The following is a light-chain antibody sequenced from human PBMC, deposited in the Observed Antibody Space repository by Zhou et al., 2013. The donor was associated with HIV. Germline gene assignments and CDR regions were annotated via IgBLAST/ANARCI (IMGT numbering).Light chain of an antibody. V-gene: IGKV3-20*01. J-gene: IGKJ3*01. Sequence: EIVLTQSPATLSLSPGESATLSCRASQSLSSNYLSWYQQQPGRSPRLLIYGASSRATGIPDRFSGSGSGTDFSLTIDRLEPEDFALYYCQQYGSSPPTTFGPGTKVDIK. CDR1: QSLSSNY. CDR2: GAS. CDR3: QQYGSSPPTT.